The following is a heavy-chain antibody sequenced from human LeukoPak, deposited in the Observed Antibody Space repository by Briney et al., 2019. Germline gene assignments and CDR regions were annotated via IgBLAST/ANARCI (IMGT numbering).Heavy chain of an antibody. CDR1: GGSSNYY. CDR3: APIYGDYSDFDY. Sequence: SETLSLTCGVYGGSSNYYWSWIRQAPGKGLEWIGETTHDGRTNYSPSLRGRATISKDTSKSQFSPRLNSVTVADTAVYYCAPIYGDYSDFDYWGQGTLVTVSS. D-gene: IGHD4-17*01. CDR2: TTHDGRT. V-gene: IGHV4-34*01. J-gene: IGHJ4*02.